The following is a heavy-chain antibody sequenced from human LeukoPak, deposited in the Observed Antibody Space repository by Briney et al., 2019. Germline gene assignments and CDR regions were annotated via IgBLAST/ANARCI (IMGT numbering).Heavy chain of an antibody. V-gene: IGHV3-49*03. Sequence: GGSLRLSCTASGFTFGDYAMSWFRQAPGKGLEWVGFIRSKAYGGTTEYAASVKGRFTISRDDSKSIAYLQMNSLKTEDTAVYYCTRGGSSGWYAGYYYYYYMDVWGKGTTVTISS. D-gene: IGHD6-19*01. CDR2: IRSKAYGGTT. CDR3: TRGGSSGWYAGYYYYYYMDV. CDR1: GFTFGDYA. J-gene: IGHJ6*03.